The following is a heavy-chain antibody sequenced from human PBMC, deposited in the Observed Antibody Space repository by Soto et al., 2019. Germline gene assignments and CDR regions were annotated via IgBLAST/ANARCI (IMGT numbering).Heavy chain of an antibody. CDR1: GFNFRNYG. J-gene: IGHJ4*02. D-gene: IGHD6-19*01. V-gene: IGHV3-21*01. Sequence: EVQLLESGGGLVRPGGSLRLSCAVSGFNFRNYGINWVRQAPGKGLEWVSSVSKSDYTYYSESVKGRFTVSRDNAKNSVSLQMNNLRAEDTAVYYCAREDSIIIPAVADFWGQGTLVNVSS. CDR3: AREDSIIIPAVADF. CDR2: VSKSDYT.